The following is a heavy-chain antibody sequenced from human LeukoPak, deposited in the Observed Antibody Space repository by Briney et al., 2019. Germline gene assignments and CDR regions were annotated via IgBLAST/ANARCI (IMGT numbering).Heavy chain of an antibody. D-gene: IGHD2-2*02. CDR2: INPNSGGT. Sequence: SSVKVPCKASGYTFTGYYMHWVRQAPGQGLEWMGWINPNSGGTNYAQKFQGRVTMTRDTSISTAYTELSRLRSDDTAVYYCASRVSPAAIPNWFDPWGQGTLVTVSS. J-gene: IGHJ5*02. CDR3: ASRVSPAAIPNWFDP. V-gene: IGHV1-2*02. CDR1: GYTFTGYY.